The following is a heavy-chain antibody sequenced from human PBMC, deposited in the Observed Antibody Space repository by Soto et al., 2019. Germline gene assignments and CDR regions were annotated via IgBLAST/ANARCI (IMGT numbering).Heavy chain of an antibody. CDR3: ARGGIAVAGRNWFDP. J-gene: IGHJ5*02. CDR2: INPSGGST. Sequence: QVQLVQSGAEVKKPGASVKVSCKASGYTFTSYYMHWVRQAPGQGLEWMGIINPSGGSTSYAQKLPGRVSTTRDTATSRGHMELRSLRSEDTAVYHCARGGIAVAGRNWFDPWGQGTLVTVSS. D-gene: IGHD6-19*01. V-gene: IGHV1-46*04. CDR1: GYTFTSYY.